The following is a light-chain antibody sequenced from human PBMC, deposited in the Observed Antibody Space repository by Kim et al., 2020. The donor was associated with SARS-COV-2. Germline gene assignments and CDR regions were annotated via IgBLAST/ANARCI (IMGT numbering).Light chain of an antibody. CDR2: EVS. J-gene: IGLJ2*01. V-gene: IGLV2-8*01. CDR3: SSYAGSNNLGVV. Sequence: SVTISCTGTSSDVGGYNYVSWYQQHPGKAPKLMIYEVSKRPSGVPDRFSGSKSGNTASLTVSGLQAEDEADYYCSSYAGSNNLGVVFGGGTQLTVL. CDR1: SSDVGGYNY.